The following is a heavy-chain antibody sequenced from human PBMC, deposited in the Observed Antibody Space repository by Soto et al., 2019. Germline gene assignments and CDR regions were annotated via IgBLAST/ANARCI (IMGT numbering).Heavy chain of an antibody. CDR2: ISGSGGST. V-gene: IGHV3-23*01. CDR3: ARWSYLDY. J-gene: IGHJ4*02. CDR1: GFTFSSYA. Sequence: GGSLRLSCAASGFTFSSYAMSWVRQAPGRGLEWVSAISGSGGSTYYADSVKGRSTISRDNSKNTLYLQMNSLRADDTAMYYCARWSYLDYWGQGTRVTVSS. D-gene: IGHD3-3*01.